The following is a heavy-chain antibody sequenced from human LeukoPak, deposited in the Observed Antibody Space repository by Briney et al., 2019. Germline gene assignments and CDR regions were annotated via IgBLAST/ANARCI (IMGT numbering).Heavy chain of an antibody. CDR1: GFTYYDFG. CDR3: ARDNYVWGSYRSNWFGP. CDR2: LCWCNDSI. J-gene: IGHJ5*02. D-gene: IGHD3-16*02. Sequence: GGSLRLSCVASGFTYYDFGMLWVRPTTGEGVVWVSDLCWCNDSIRYPHSVQRRFNVSRDNAKNSLYLQMNNLRPEDTALYYCARDNYVWGSYRSNWFGPWGQGTLVPLSS. V-gene: IGHV3-9*01.